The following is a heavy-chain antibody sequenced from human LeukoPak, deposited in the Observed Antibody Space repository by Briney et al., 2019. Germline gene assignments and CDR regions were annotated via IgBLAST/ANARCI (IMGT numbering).Heavy chain of an antibody. J-gene: IGHJ4*02. CDR1: GFTFSSYA. V-gene: IGHV3-23*01. D-gene: IGHD3-22*01. Sequence: PGGSLRLSCAASGFTFSSYAMSWVRQAPGKGLEWVSAISGSGGSTYYADSVKGRFTISRDNSKNTLYLQMNSLRAEDTAVYYCAKMGDDTMMVVAGLFDYWGQGTLVTVSS. CDR2: ISGSGGST. CDR3: AKMGDDTMMVVAGLFDY.